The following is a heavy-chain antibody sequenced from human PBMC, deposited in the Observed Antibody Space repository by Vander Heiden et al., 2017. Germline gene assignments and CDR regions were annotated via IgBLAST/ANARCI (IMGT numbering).Heavy chain of an antibody. J-gene: IGHJ3*02. Sequence: EVQLVEPGGGLVKPGGSLGLGCEVSGFTFTNAWSNWLRLAPGKGLEWVGRIKSKAEGGATDYAAPVKGRFTISSDDSENTVYLQMNSLKSEDTAVYYCTTGGSYSAFDIWGQGTMVTVSS. CDR1: GFTFTNAW. D-gene: IGHD1-26*01. V-gene: IGHV3-15*07. CDR3: TTGGSYSAFDI. CDR2: IKSKAEGGAT.